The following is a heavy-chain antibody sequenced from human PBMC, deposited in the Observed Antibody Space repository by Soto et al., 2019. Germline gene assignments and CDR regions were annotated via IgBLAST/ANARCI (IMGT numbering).Heavy chain of an antibody. CDR3: PSTDTTSWYWFDP. Sequence: QVTVKESGPVLVKPTETLTLTCTVSAFSLSNAALGVSWIRQPPGKALEWLAHIFSNDEKSYSTSLKSRLAISKATSKSQAVLTMTNVDPVDTATYSCPSTDTTSWYWFDPWGQGTLVTVSS. CDR1: AFSLSNAALG. V-gene: IGHV2-26*04. J-gene: IGHJ5*02. D-gene: IGHD6-13*01. CDR2: IFSNDEK.